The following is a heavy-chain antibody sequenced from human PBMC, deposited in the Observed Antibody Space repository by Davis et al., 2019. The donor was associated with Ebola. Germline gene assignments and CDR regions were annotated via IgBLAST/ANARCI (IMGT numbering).Heavy chain of an antibody. CDR3: ASLSPDGMDV. CDR2: IYYSGST. J-gene: IGHJ6*02. V-gene: IGHV4-39*01. CDR1: GGSISSSSYY. Sequence: MPGGSLRLSCTVSGGSISSSSYYWGWIRQPPGKGLEWIGSIYYSGSTYYNPSLKSRVTISVATSTNQFSLKLSSVTAADTAVYYCASLSPDGMDVWGQGTTVTVSS.